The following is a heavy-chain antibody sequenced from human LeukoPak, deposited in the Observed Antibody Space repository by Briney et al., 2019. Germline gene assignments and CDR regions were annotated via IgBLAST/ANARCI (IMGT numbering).Heavy chain of an antibody. CDR3: ARGEYYFDY. CDR2: IYYRRTT. Sequence: SETLSLTCTVSGYSISSGYDWGWIRQPPGKGLEWIGSIYYRRTTYYNPSLKSRVTISVDTSKNQFSLRLSSVTAADTAVYYCARGEYYFDYWGQGTLVTVSS. CDR1: GYSISSGYD. J-gene: IGHJ4*02. V-gene: IGHV4-38-2*02.